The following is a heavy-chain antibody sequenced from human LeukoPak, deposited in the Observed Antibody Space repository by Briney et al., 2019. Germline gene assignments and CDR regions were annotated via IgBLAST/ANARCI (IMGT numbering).Heavy chain of an antibody. D-gene: IGHD6-19*01. J-gene: IGHJ6*04. CDR2: INHSGST. CDR1: GGSFSGYY. CDR3: VRVIPASLKQWLVRDV. Sequence: PSVTLSLTCAVYGGSFSGYYWSWIRQPPGKGLEWIGEINHSGSTNYNPSLKSRVTISVDTSKNQFSLKLSSVTAADTAVYYCVRVIPASLKQWLVRDVWGKGTTVTVSS. V-gene: IGHV4-34*01.